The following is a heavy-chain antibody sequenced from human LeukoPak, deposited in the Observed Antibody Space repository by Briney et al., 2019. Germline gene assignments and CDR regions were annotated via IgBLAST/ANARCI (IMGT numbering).Heavy chain of an antibody. CDR3: AREGTAMVSFDY. CDR1: GFTFSSYE. J-gene: IGHJ4*02. V-gene: IGHV3-48*03. D-gene: IGHD5-18*01. Sequence: GGSLRLSCAASGFTFSSYEMNWVRQAPGKWLEWVSYISSGGNTIYYADSVKGRFTISRDNAKNSLYLQMNSLRAEDTAVYYCAREGTAMVSFDYWGQGTLVTVSS. CDR2: ISSGGNTI.